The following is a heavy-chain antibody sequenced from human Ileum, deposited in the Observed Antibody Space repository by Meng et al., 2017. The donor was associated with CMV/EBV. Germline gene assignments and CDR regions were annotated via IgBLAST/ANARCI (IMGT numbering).Heavy chain of an antibody. V-gene: IGHV4-59*01. D-gene: IGHD3-3*01. J-gene: IGHJ6*02. CDR3: ARSSDFWSGYEMDV. Sequence: QTPSLTRTVSGGSFSSYYWTWIRQPPGKGLEWIGCMSSSGSTNYNPSLKSRVTKLVDTSKNHFSLKVSSVTAEDTAVYFCARSSDFWSGYEMDVWGQGTTVTVSS. CDR1: GGSFSSYY. CDR2: MSSSGST.